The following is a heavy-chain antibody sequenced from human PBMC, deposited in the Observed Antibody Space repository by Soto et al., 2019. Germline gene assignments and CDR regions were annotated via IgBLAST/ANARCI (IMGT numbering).Heavy chain of an antibody. CDR1: GYTSTSYG. Sequence: ASVKVSCKASGYTSTSYGISWVRQAPGQGLEWMGWISAYNGNTNYAQKFQGRVTITADKSTSTAYMELSSLRSEDTAVYYCARVGADYYDSSGYGYWGQGTLVTV. V-gene: IGHV1-18*01. J-gene: IGHJ4*02. CDR2: ISAYNGNT. D-gene: IGHD3-22*01. CDR3: ARVGADYYDSSGYGY.